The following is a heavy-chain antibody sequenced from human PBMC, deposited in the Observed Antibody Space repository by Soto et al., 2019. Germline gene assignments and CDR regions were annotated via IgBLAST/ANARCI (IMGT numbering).Heavy chain of an antibody. V-gene: IGHV4-4*07. D-gene: IGHD3-10*01. CDR1: GDPITSYF. CDR3: ARTLSGFTYGSRQFYFDY. CDR2: VFPGGPT. Sequence: QVQLQESGPGLVKPSETLSLTCNVSGDPITSYFWTWIRQPAGKGLEWIGHVFPGGPTSHNSSLKSRVSMSIDTSKNQFPLTLTSVTAADTAVYYCARTLSGFTYGSRQFYFDYWGQGTLVTVSS. J-gene: IGHJ4*02.